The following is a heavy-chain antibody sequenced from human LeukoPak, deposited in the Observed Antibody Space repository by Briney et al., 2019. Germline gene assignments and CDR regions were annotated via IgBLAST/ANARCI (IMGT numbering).Heavy chain of an antibody. Sequence: GGSLKLSCAASGFPFTSYWMHWVRQAPGKGPMWVSRMNSDGSRKTYADSVKGRFTISRDNAKNSLYLQMNSLRAEDTAVYYCARPMGIVVVPAAIGYYGMDVWGQGTTVTVSS. CDR3: ARPMGIVVVPAAIGYYGMDV. D-gene: IGHD2-2*03. V-gene: IGHV3-74*01. J-gene: IGHJ6*02. CDR2: MNSDGSRK. CDR1: GFPFTSYW.